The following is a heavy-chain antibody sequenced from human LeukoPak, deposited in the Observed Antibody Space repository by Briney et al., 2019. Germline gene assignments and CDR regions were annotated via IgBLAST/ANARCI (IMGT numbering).Heavy chain of an antibody. D-gene: IGHD1-20*01. Sequence: GGSLRLSCAASGFTFSDYYMSWIRQAPGKGLEWVSAISGSGGSTYYADSVKGRFTISRDNSKNTLYLQMNSLRAEDTAVYYCAKDPGYNWNDFDYWGQGTLVTVSS. J-gene: IGHJ4*02. CDR2: ISGSGGST. CDR1: GFTFSDYY. V-gene: IGHV3-23*01. CDR3: AKDPGYNWNDFDY.